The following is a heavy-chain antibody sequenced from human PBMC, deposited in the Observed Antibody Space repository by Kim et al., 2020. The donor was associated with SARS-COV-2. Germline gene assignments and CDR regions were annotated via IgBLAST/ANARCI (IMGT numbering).Heavy chain of an antibody. CDR2: IHSDGSSA. V-gene: IGHV3-74*01. J-gene: IGHJ6*02. CDR3: AEGMRGLEV. Sequence: GGSLRLSCEGSGFPYRQFWMTWARQVPGEGLEWVARIHSDGSSADYAESVRGRFTISTDGSRTALFLQMDSLRVEDTAMYFCAEGMRGLEVWGQGTMVTVSS. CDR1: GFPYRQFW.